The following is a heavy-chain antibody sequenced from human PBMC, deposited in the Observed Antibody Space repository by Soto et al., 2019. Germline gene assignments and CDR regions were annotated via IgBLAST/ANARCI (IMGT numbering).Heavy chain of an antibody. CDR2: ISGSGGST. V-gene: IGHV3-23*01. D-gene: IGHD6-13*01. J-gene: IGHJ5*02. CDR3: ARDIAAAGMNWFDP. Sequence: PGGSLRLSCAASGFTFSSYAMSWVRQAPGKGLEWVSAISGSGGSTYYADSVKGRFTISRDNSKNTLYLQMNSLRAEDTAVYYCARDIAAAGMNWFDPWGQGTLVTVSS. CDR1: GFTFSSYA.